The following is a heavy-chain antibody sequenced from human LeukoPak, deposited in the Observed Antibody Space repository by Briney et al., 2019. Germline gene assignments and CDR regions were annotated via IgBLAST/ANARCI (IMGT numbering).Heavy chain of an antibody. V-gene: IGHV3-49*04. J-gene: IGHJ4*02. CDR2: IRSRAYGETT. D-gene: IGHD2-15*01. CDR3: TRVVVTQRWSFDY. Sequence: GGSLRPSCTASGFTFGDYGMSWVRQAPGKGLEWVGFIRSRAYGETTDYAASVKGRFIISRGDSKTIAYLQMNSLTTEDTAVYYCTRVVVTQRWSFDYWGQGTLVTVSS. CDR1: GFTFGDYG.